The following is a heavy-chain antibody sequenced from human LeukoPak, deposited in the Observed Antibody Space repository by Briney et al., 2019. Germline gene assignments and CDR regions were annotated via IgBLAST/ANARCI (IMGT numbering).Heavy chain of an antibody. CDR3: ARATLDN. V-gene: IGHV3-53*01. J-gene: IGHJ4*02. CDR1: GFTVSNNY. Sequence: GGSLRLSCAASGFTVSNNYISWVRQAPGKGLEWVAVIYSGGSTKYADSVKARFTISRDNSKHTVYLQMSSLRADDTAVYYCARATLDNWGQGTLVTVSS. CDR2: IYSGGST.